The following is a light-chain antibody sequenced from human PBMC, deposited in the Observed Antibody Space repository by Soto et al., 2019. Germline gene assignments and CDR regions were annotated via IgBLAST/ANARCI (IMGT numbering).Light chain of an antibody. V-gene: IGLV1-40*01. CDR1: SSNIGAGYD. Sequence: QSVLTQPPSVSGAPGQRVTISCTGSSSNIGAGYDVHWYQQLPGTAPKLLIYGNSNRPSGVPERFSGSKSGTSASLAITGLQAEDEADYYCQSYDSSLSAVFGGGTKVTVL. CDR2: GNS. CDR3: QSYDSSLSAV. J-gene: IGLJ2*01.